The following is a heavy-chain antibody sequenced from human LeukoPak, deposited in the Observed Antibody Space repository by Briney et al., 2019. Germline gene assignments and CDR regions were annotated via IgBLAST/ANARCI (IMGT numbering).Heavy chain of an antibody. CDR2: IKPDGSYT. J-gene: IGHJ4*02. D-gene: IGHD5-18*01. CDR1: GFPFSGYW. Sequence: GGSLRLSCAASGFPFSGYWMYWLRQAPGKGMVWVSRIKPDGSYTSYADFVKGRFTTSRDNAKNTLYLQMNSLRAEDTAIYYCTRVGYIDEGIDYWGQGTLVTVSS. V-gene: IGHV3-74*01. CDR3: TRVGYIDEGIDY.